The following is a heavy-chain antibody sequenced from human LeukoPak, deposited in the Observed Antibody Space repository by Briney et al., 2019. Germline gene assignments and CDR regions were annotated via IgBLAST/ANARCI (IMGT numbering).Heavy chain of an antibody. V-gene: IGHV3-21*01. CDR2: ISSSSSYI. J-gene: IGHJ4*02. Sequence: GGSLRLSCAASGFTFSSYAMSWVRQAPGKGLEWVSAISSSSSYIYYADSVKGRFTISRDNARNSLYLQLNGLRVEDTAVYYCARVGLLSNSWDYFDYWGQGTLVTVSS. CDR3: ARVGLLSNSWDYFDY. D-gene: IGHD6-13*01. CDR1: GFTFSSYA.